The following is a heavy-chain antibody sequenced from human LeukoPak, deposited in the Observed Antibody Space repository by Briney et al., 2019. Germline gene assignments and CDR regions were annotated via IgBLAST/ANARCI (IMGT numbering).Heavy chain of an antibody. CDR1: GYTFTSYD. Sequence: SVKVSCKASGYTFTSYDINWVRQAPGQGLEWMGGIIPIFGTANYAQKFQGRVTITADESTSTAYMELSSLRSEDTAVYYCARTWFGESSHLFDYWGQGTLVTVSS. CDR3: ARTWFGESSHLFDY. D-gene: IGHD3-10*01. V-gene: IGHV1-69*13. J-gene: IGHJ4*02. CDR2: IIPIFGTA.